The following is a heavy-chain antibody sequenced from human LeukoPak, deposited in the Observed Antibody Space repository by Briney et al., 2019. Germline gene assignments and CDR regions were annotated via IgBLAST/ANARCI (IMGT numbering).Heavy chain of an antibody. V-gene: IGHV4-34*01. CDR3: ATILPTVGGSGYFLSQRVFDY. Sequence: PSETLSLTCAVYGGSFSGFSWSWIRQPPGNGLEWIGEINPSGSTNYNPSLKSRVTISLDTSTNQFSLELSSVTAADTAVYYCATILPTVGGSGYFLSQRVFDYWGQGTLVTVSS. CDR1: GGSFSGFS. J-gene: IGHJ4*02. CDR2: INPSGST. D-gene: IGHD3-22*01.